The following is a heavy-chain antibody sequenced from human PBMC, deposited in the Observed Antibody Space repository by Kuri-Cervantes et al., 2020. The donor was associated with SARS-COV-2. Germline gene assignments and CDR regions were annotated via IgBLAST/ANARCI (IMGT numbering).Heavy chain of an antibody. J-gene: IGHJ4*02. CDR3: AKGIAVATGYFDY. CDR2: ISGSGGST. V-gene: IGHV3-23*01. CDR1: GSSFSDYG. D-gene: IGHD6-19*01. Sequence: GESLKISCAASGSSFSDYGMSWVRQAPGKGLDWVSTISGSGGSTYYADSVKGRFTISRDNSKNTLYLQMNSLRAEDTAVYYCAKGIAVATGYFDYWGQGTLVTVSS.